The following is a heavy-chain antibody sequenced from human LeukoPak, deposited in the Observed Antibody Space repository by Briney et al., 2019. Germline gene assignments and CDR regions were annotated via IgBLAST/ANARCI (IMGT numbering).Heavy chain of an antibody. Sequence: GGSLRLSCTASGFTFGYHAINWVRQAPGRGLEWVGFIRSQDYSGTTEYATSVKDRFTISRDDSKSIAYLQMNRLKTEDTAVYYCTRDIVSISQPYYFDYWGQGTLVTVSS. V-gene: IGHV3-49*04. CDR2: IRSQDYSGTT. D-gene: IGHD2-2*01. J-gene: IGHJ4*02. CDR3: TRDIVSISQPYYFDY. CDR1: GFTFGYHA.